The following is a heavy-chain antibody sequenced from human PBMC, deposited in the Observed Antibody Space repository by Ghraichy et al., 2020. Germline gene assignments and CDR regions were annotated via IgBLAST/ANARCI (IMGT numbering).Heavy chain of an antibody. Sequence: GGSLRLSCAASGFTFSSYWMSWVRQAPGKGLEWVANIKQDGSEKYYVDSVKGRFTISRDNAKNSLYLQMNSLRAEDTAVYYCAREMYSSSWSNDYWGQGTLVTVSS. V-gene: IGHV3-7*01. J-gene: IGHJ4*02. CDR1: GFTFSSYW. CDR2: IKQDGSEK. D-gene: IGHD6-13*01. CDR3: AREMYSSSWSNDY.